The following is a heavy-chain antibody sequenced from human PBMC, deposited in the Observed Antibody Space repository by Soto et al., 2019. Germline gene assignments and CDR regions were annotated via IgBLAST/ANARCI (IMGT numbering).Heavy chain of an antibody. D-gene: IGHD3-22*01. Sequence: QVQLLESGPGLVKPSQTLSLTCTVSNVSMYSRDHYWSWIRQSPGRGLEWIGHFYHSGSTYYNPSLRRRASIPNDLSKKQFFLELRSVTGADKAVYFCARIYWLRDSSGYHHPLDYWGQGTLVTVSS. CDR3: ARIYWLRDSSGYHHPLDY. V-gene: IGHV4-30-4*01. CDR2: FYHSGST. J-gene: IGHJ4*02. CDR1: NVSMYSRDHY.